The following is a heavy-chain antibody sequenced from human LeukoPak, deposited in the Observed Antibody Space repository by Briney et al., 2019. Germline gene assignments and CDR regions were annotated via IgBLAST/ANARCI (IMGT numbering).Heavy chain of an antibody. CDR2: IYYSGST. CDR1: GGSISSGDYY. V-gene: IGHV4-30-4*08. D-gene: IGHD1-7*01. Sequence: SQTLSLTCTVSGGSISSGDYYWSWIRQPPGKGLEWIGYIYYSGSTYYNPSLNSRGTISVDTSKNQFSLKLSSVTAADTAVYYCARDGENYTQKENAFDIWGQGTMVTVSS. J-gene: IGHJ3*02. CDR3: ARDGENYTQKENAFDI.